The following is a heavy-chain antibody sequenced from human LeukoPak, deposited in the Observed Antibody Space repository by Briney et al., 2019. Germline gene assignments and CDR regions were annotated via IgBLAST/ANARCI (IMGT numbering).Heavy chain of an antibody. CDR1: GGSISSYY. CDR3: ARPYTNYVGNDAFAI. CDR2: IYYSGST. Sequence: SETLSLTCTVSGGSISSYYWSWIRQPPGKGLEWIGYIYYSGSTNYNPSLKSRVTISVDTSKNQFSLKLSSVIAADTAVYYCARPYTNYVGNDAFAIWGQGTMVTVSS. D-gene: IGHD4-11*01. J-gene: IGHJ3*02. V-gene: IGHV4-59*08.